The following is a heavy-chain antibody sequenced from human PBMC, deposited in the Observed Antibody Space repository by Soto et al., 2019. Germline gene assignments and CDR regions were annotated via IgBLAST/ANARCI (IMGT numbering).Heavy chain of an antibody. CDR3: FSFASRRRHTRLAPGLGIPAEPLFDL. J-gene: IGHJ2*01. D-gene: IGHD3-9*01. V-gene: IGHV4-31*02. Sequence: KHPGKGLEWIGYIYYSGSTYYNPSLKSRVTISVDTSKNQFSLKLSSVTAADTAVYYFFSFASRRRHTRLAPGLGIPAEPLFDL. CDR2: IYYSGST.